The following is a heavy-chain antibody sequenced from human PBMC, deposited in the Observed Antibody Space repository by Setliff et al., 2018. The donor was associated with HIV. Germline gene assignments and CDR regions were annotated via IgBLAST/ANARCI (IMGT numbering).Heavy chain of an antibody. V-gene: IGHV3-7*03. CDR2: IRRDGNEK. Sequence: PGGSLRLSCAASGFTFTNYYMSWVRQAPGKGLEWVANIRRDGNEKYYVDSVKGRFTISRDNAKNSLYLQMNSLRAEDTAVYYCARDISLGILYTTPDYWGQGTLVTVPQ. J-gene: IGHJ4*02. CDR1: GFTFTNYY. CDR3: ARDISLGILYTTPDY. D-gene: IGHD2-15*01.